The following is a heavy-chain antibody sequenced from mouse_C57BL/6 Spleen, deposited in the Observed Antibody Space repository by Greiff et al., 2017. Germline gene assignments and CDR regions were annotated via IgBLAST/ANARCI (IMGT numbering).Heavy chain of an antibody. D-gene: IGHD2-3*01. CDR1: GFTFSSYT. Sequence: DVQLQESGGGLVKPGGSLKLSCAASGFTFSSYTMSWVRQTPEKRLEWVATISGGGGNTYYPDSVKGRFTISRDNAKNTLYLQMSSLRSEDTALYYCARHGSTLYDGYYSFDYWGQGTTLTVSS. J-gene: IGHJ2*01. V-gene: IGHV5-9*01. CDR2: ISGGGGNT. CDR3: ARHGSTLYDGYYSFDY.